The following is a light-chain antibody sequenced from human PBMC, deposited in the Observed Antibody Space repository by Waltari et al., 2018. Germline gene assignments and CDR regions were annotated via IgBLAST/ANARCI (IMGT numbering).Light chain of an antibody. CDR1: QSLLQSDGKTF. Sequence: DVVMTQSPLSLSVTPGQPASVSCKSSQSLLQSDGKTFIYWYLQRPGQSPQLLIYEIFNRFSGVPERFSGSGSGTDFTLNISRVAADDVGTYYCMQTLQPWTIGQGTKVEIK. CDR3: MQTLQPWT. V-gene: IGKV2D-29*02. J-gene: IGKJ1*01. CDR2: EIF.